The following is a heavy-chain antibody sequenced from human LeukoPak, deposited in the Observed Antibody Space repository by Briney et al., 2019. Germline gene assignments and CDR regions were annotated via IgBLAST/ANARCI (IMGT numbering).Heavy chain of an antibody. CDR1: EFTFNRYW. Sequence: GGSLRLSCAASEFTFNRYWMSWVRQAPGRGREWVANIKHDGSEAHYVDSVKGRFTISRDNAKNSLNLQMNSLRADDTALYYCARHWEGVESDAFDIWGQGTMVTVSS. J-gene: IGHJ3*02. CDR2: IKHDGSEA. D-gene: IGHD1-26*01. CDR3: ARHWEGVESDAFDI. V-gene: IGHV3-7*04.